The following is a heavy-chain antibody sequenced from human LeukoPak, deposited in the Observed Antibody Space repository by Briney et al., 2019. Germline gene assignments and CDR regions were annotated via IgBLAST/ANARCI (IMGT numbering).Heavy chain of an antibody. V-gene: IGHV3-23*01. J-gene: IGHJ5*02. CDR2: ISGSGGST. D-gene: IGHD2-2*01. Sequence: GGSLRLSCAASGFTFSSYAMSWVRQAPGKGLEWVSAISGSGGSTYYADSVKGRFTISRDNSKNTLYLQMNSLRAEDTAVYYCARSDIVVVPAHEGTFDPWGQGTLVTVSS. CDR1: GFTFSSYA. CDR3: ARSDIVVVPAHEGTFDP.